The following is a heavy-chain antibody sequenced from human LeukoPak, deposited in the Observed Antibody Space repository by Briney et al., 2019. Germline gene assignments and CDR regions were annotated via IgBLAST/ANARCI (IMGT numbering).Heavy chain of an antibody. CDR1: GFIFSRYA. Sequence: GGSLRLSCAASGFIFSRYALHWVRQAPGKGLEWLAVISNDGKDIKYADSVKGRFTISRDNSNSALYLQMNSLRVEDTAVYYCAKDQQAVSPAYYFDSWGQGTLVTVSS. CDR2: ISNDGKDI. V-gene: IGHV3-30*18. J-gene: IGHJ4*01. CDR3: AKDQQAVSPAYYFDS. D-gene: IGHD4-11*01.